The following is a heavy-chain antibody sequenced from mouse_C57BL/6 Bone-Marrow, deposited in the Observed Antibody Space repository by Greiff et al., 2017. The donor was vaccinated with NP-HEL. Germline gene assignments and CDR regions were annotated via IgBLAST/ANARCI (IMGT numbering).Heavy chain of an antibody. CDR3: VREGRLRRRAWFAY. J-gene: IGHJ3*01. V-gene: IGHV10-3*01. D-gene: IGHD2-4*01. CDR2: IRSKSSNYAT. CDR1: GFTFNTYA. Sequence: VQLKESGGGLVQPKGSLKLSCAASGFTFNTYAMHWVRQAPGKGLEWVARIRSKSSNYATYYADSVKDRFTISRDDSQSMLYLQMNNLKTEDTAMYYCVREGRLRRRAWFAYWGQGTLVTVSA.